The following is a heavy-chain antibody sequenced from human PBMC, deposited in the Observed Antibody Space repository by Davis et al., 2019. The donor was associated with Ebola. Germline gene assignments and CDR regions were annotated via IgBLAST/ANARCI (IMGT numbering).Heavy chain of an antibody. Sequence: GESLKISCAASGFTFSSYAMSWVRQAPGKGLEWFSAISCSGGSTYYADSVKGRFTISRDNSKNTLYLQMNSLRDEDTAIYYCAKVKNYDFWSGYPHDSFDIWGQGTMVTVSS. J-gene: IGHJ3*02. D-gene: IGHD3-3*01. CDR3: AKVKNYDFWSGYPHDSFDI. CDR1: GFTFSSYA. V-gene: IGHV3-23*01. CDR2: ISCSGGST.